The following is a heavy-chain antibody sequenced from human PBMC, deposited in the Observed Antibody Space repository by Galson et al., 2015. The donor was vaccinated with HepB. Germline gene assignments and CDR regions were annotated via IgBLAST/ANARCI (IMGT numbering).Heavy chain of an antibody. CDR2: ISGGGGGT. Sequence: SLRLSCAASGFTFSSCAMSWVRQAPGKGLEWVSAISGGGGGTYYADSVMGRFTISRDNSRNTLYLQMNSLRAEDTALYYCAKDPYHSGTSLFDYWGQGALVTVSS. D-gene: IGHD3-10*01. CDR3: AKDPYHSGTSLFDY. J-gene: IGHJ4*02. V-gene: IGHV3-23*01. CDR1: GFTFSSCA.